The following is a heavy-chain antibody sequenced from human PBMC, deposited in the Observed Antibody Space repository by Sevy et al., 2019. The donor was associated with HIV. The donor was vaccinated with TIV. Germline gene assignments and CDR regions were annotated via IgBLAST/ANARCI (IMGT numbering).Heavy chain of an antibody. CDR3: ATDKDYYDSSGYYHRDFDY. Sequence: ASVKVSCKVSGYTLTELSMHWVRQAPGKGLEWMGGFDPEDGETIYAQKFQGRVTMTEDTSTDTAYMELSSLRSEDTAVYYCATDKDYYDSSGYYHRDFDYWGQGTLVTVSS. CDR1: GYTLTELS. CDR2: FDPEDGET. D-gene: IGHD3-22*01. V-gene: IGHV1-24*01. J-gene: IGHJ4*02.